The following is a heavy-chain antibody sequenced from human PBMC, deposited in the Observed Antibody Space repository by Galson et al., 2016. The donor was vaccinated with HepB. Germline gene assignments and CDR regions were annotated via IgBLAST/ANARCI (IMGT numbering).Heavy chain of an antibody. J-gene: IGHJ6*04. D-gene: IGHD6-6*01. CDR3: AKDAEHSSSSRGVSYYYYGMDV. CDR1: GFNFSNYG. V-gene: IGHV3-30*18. Sequence: SLRLSCAASGFNFSNYGMHWVRQAPGKGLEWVTLISHDGNYKYTADSVKGRFTISRDNSENTVYLQMNSLRAEDTAVYYCAKDAEHSSSSRGVSYYYYGMDVWGKGTAVTVSS. CDR2: ISHDGNYK.